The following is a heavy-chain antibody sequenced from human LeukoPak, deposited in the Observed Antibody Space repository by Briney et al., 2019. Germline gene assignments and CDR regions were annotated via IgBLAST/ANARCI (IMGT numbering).Heavy chain of an antibody. CDR3: ARGCGYSYGLAKPPGYFDL. V-gene: IGHV4-34*01. D-gene: IGHD5-18*01. Sequence: SETLSLNSAGYGGTFSAYYWSWIPQPPGQGREWCGEINHSETTNYNPSLNSRVTTTVATSKTQFSLKLSPMTAADTDVYYCARGCGYSYGLAKPPGYFDLWGRGTLVTVSS. CDR2: INHSETT. J-gene: IGHJ2*01. CDR1: GGTFSAYY.